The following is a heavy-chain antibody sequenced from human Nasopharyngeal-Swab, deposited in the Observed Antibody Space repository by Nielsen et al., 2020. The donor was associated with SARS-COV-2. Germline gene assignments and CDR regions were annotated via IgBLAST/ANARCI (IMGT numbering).Heavy chain of an antibody. CDR2: INQDGSEK. D-gene: IGHD3-3*01. CDR1: GFIFNSYW. J-gene: IGHJ3*02. Sequence: GGSLRLSCAASGFIFNSYWMNWVRQAPGKGLEWVANINQDGSEKDYVDSVKGRFTISRDNAKKSLSLQMNSLRAEDTAVYYCARSRITIFGVVIGAFDIWGQGTMVTVSS. V-gene: IGHV3-7*04. CDR3: ARSRITIFGVVIGAFDI.